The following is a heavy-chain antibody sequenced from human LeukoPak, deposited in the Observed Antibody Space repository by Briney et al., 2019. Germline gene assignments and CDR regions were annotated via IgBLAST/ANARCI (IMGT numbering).Heavy chain of an antibody. CDR3: VSLERTYYDILTGYYNGDY. J-gene: IGHJ4*02. D-gene: IGHD3-9*01. CDR2: ISSSSSYI. V-gene: IGHV3-21*01. Sequence: PGGSLRLSCAASGFTFSSYSMNWVRQAPGKGLEWVSSISSSSSYIYYADSVKGRFTISRDNAKNSLYLQMNSLRAEDTAVYYCVSLERTYYDILTGYYNGDYWGQGTLVTVSS. CDR1: GFTFSSYS.